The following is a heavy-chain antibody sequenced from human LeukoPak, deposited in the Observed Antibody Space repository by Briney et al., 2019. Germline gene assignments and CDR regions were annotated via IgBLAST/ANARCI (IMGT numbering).Heavy chain of an antibody. CDR1: GFTFSSYA. Sequence: GGSLRLSCAASGFTFSSYAMSWVRQAPGEGLEWVSAISGSGGSTYYADSVKGRFTISRDNSKNTLYLQMNSLRAEDTAVYYCAKGRFDWLSHYWGQGTLVTVSS. J-gene: IGHJ4*02. CDR3: AKGRFDWLSHY. CDR2: ISGSGGST. V-gene: IGHV3-23*01. D-gene: IGHD3-9*01.